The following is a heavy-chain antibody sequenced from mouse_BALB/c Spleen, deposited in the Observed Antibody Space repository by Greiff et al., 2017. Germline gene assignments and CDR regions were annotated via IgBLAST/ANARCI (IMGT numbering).Heavy chain of an antibody. CDR3: AINFRDGYYDYFDY. V-gene: IGHV5-17*02. Sequence: EVKLMESGGGLVQPGGSRKLSCAASGFTFSSFGMHWVRQAPEKGLEWVAYISSGSSTIYYADTVKGRFTISRDNPKNTLFLQMTSLRSEDTAMYYCAINFRDGYYDYFDYWGQGTTLTVSS. J-gene: IGHJ2*01. CDR2: ISSGSSTI. CDR1: GFTFSSFG. D-gene: IGHD2-3*01.